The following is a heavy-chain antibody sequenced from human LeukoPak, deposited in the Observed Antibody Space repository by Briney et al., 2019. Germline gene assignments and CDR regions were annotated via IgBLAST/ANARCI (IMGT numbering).Heavy chain of an antibody. D-gene: IGHD3-10*01. J-gene: IGHJ4*02. CDR3: ARDSFLYGSNY. V-gene: IGHV4-30-4*01. CDR1: GGSISSSSYY. CDR2: IYYSGST. Sequence: PSETLSLTCIVSGGSISSSSYYWSWIRQPPGKGLEWIGYIYYSGSTYYNPSLKSRVTISVDTSKNQFSLKLSSVTAADTAVYYCARDSFLYGSNYWGQGTLVTVSS.